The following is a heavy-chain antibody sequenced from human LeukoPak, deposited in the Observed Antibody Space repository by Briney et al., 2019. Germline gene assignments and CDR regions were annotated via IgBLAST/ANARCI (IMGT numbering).Heavy chain of an antibody. CDR2: INPSGGNT. V-gene: IGHV1-46*01. J-gene: IGHJ4*02. Sequence: ASVKVSCTASGYTFPSYYMHWVRQAPGQGLEWMGVINPSGGNTNSAQKFQGRVTMTRDTSTRTVYMELSSLRSDDTAVYYCARDRGGWYYFDYWGQGTLVTVSS. CDR1: GYTFPSYY. D-gene: IGHD6-19*01. CDR3: ARDRGGWYYFDY.